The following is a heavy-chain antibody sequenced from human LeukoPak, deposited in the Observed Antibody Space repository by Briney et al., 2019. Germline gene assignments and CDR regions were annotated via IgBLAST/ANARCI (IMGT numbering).Heavy chain of an antibody. D-gene: IGHD4-11*01. J-gene: IGHJ5*02. Sequence: SETLSLTCTVSGGSISSYYWSWIRQPPGKGLEWIGYIYYSGSTNYNPSLKSRVTISVDASKNQFSLKLSSVTAADTAVYYCARDDYRVFDPWGQGTLVTVSS. V-gene: IGHV4-59*01. CDR3: ARDDYRVFDP. CDR2: IYYSGST. CDR1: GGSISSYY.